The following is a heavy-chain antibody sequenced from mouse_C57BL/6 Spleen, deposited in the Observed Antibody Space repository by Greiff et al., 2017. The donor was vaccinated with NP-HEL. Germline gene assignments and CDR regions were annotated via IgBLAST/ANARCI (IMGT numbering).Heavy chain of an antibody. CDR1: GYTFTDYN. V-gene: IGHV1-18*01. D-gene: IGHD1-1*01. CDR3: ARRRDYGEGFAY. Sequence: EVQLQQSGPELVKPGASVKIPCKASGYTFTDYNMDWVKQSHGKSLEWIGDINPNNGGTIYNQKFKGKATLTVDKSSSTAYMELRSLTSEDTAVYYCARRRDYGEGFAYWGQGTLVTVSA. CDR2: INPNNGGT. J-gene: IGHJ3*01.